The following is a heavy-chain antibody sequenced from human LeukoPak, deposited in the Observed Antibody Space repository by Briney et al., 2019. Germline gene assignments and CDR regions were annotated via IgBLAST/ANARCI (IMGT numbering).Heavy chain of an antibody. Sequence: ASVKVSCKASGYTFTGYYMHWVRQAPGQGLEWMGWINPNSGGTNYAQKFQGRVTMTRDTSISTAYMELSRLRSDDTAVYYCARALSRYDFWSGYNWFDPWGQGTLVTVSS. CDR3: ARALSRYDFWSGYNWFDP. CDR1: GYTFTGYY. CDR2: INPNSGGT. V-gene: IGHV1-2*02. J-gene: IGHJ5*02. D-gene: IGHD3-3*01.